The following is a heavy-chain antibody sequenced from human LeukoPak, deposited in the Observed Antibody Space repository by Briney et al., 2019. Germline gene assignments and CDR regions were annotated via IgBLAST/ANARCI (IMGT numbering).Heavy chain of an antibody. CDR3: ARVGARLGAFDI. V-gene: IGHV3-30*02. D-gene: IGHD6-25*01. CDR2: NRYDGSNK. CDR1: AFTFSSYG. J-gene: IGHJ3*02. Sequence: GGSLRLSCAASAFTFSSYGMHWVRQAPGKGLEWVAFNRYDGSNKYYADSVKGRFTISRDNSKNTLYLQMNSLRAEDTAVYYCARVGARLGAFDIRGQGTMVTVSS.